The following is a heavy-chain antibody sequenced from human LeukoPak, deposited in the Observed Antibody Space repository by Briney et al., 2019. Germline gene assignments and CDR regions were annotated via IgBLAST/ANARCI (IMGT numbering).Heavy chain of an antibody. Sequence: GASVKVSCKASGYTFTGYYMHWVRQAPGQGLEWMGWINPNSGGTNYAQKFQGRVTMTRDTSISTAYMELSRLRSDDTAVYYCARDRILRSSGWYLTPYNWFDPWGQGTLVTVSS. CDR3: ARDRILRSSGWYLTPYNWFDP. J-gene: IGHJ5*02. D-gene: IGHD6-19*01. V-gene: IGHV1-2*02. CDR2: INPNSGGT. CDR1: GYTFTGYY.